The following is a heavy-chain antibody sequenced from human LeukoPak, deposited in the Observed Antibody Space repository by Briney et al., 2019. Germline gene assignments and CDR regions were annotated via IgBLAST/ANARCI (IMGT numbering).Heavy chain of an antibody. CDR1: GGSISSGGYS. V-gene: IGHV4-30-2*01. CDR2: IYHSGST. D-gene: IGHD1-20*01. CDR3: ARHGYGITGVADFDY. J-gene: IGHJ4*02. Sequence: PSETLSLTCAVSGGSISSGGYSWSWIRQPPGKGLEWIGYIYHSGSTYYNPSLKSRVTISVDRSKNQFSLKLSSVTAADTAVYYCARHGYGITGVADFDYWGQGTLVTVSS.